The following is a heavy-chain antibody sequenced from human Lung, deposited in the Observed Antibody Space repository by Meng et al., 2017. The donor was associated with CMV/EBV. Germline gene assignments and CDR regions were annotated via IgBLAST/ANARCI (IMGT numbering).Heavy chain of an antibody. CDR3: ARDRRGDSDYDLWSGLLDY. CDR2: ISNEGRNT. CDR1: RFTFSDYA. Sequence: GEXXKISCAAFRFTFSDYAMHWVRQAPGKGLEWVAVISNEGRNTDYADSVKGRFTISRDNSKNTLYLQMSSLRPEDTAVFYCARDRRGDSDYDLWSGLLDYSXQGAQVTVSS. J-gene: IGHJ4*02. V-gene: IGHV3-30*04. D-gene: IGHD3-3*01.